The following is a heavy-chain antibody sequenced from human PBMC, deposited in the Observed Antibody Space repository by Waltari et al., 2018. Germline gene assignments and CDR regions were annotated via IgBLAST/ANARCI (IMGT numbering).Heavy chain of an antibody. CDR2: INPNTGAT. J-gene: IGHJ4*02. Sequence: QVQLVQSGAELTKPGASVKVSCKAPGYTLNPYEIHWVRQAPGQGLEWMGRINPNTGATDFAQKFQGRVTLTTDPSITTAYMFLSSLTSDDTAIYFCARDRGGFGELLAYWGQGTLVTVSS. CDR3: ARDRGGFGELLAY. V-gene: IGHV1-2*06. CDR1: GYTLNPYE. D-gene: IGHD3-10*01.